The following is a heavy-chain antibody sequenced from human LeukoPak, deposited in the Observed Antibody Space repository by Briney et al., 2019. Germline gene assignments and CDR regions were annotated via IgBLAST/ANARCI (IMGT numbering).Heavy chain of an antibody. J-gene: IGHJ4*02. V-gene: IGHV4-30-2*01. Sequence: PSETLSLTCTVSGGSISSSSYSWSWIRQPPGKGLEWIGYIYHSGSTYYNPSLKSRVTISVDRSKNQFSLKLSSVTAADTAVYHCARVVMATVTGGALDYWGQGTLVTVSS. CDR1: GGSISSSSYS. CDR2: IYHSGST. CDR3: ARVVMATVTGGALDY. D-gene: IGHD4-17*01.